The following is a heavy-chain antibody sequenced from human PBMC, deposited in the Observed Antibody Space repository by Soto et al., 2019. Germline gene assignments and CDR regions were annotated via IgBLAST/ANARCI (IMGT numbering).Heavy chain of an antibody. CDR1: GFSLTTNGVG. J-gene: IGHJ6*02. Sequence: QFTLKESGPTLVKPTQTLTLTCTFSGFSLTTNGVGVGWIRQPPGKALEWLAVIYWDEDERYSPSLNSRLTIIKDTSKNRVVLVMTNMDPVDTATYYCAHLGSNLPHYYYGLDVWGQGTTVTVSS. D-gene: IGHD1-1*01. CDR3: AHLGSNLPHYYYGLDV. V-gene: IGHV2-5*02. CDR2: IYWDEDE.